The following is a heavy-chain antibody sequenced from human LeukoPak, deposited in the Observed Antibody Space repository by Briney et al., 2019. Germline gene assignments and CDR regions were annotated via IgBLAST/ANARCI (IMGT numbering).Heavy chain of an antibody. V-gene: IGHV3-21*04. J-gene: IGHJ4*02. D-gene: IGHD1-26*01. Sequence: GGSLRLSCAASDFTFSDYNMNWVRQAPGKGLEWVSSISYTGTYIYYADSVKGRFTISRDNAQNSLYLQMNSLRAEDTAIYYCVRDRGTYRPIDYWGQGTLVTVSS. CDR2: ISYTGTYI. CDR1: DFTFSDYN. CDR3: VRDRGTYRPIDY.